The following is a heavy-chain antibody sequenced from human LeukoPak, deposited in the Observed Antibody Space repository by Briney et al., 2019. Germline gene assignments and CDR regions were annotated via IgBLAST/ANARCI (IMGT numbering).Heavy chain of an antibody. D-gene: IGHD1-26*01. J-gene: IGHJ4*02. CDR1: GFTVSIYW. CDR2: IISDGSST. V-gene: IGHV3-74*01. CDR3: ATSNWELPSPYDY. Sequence: GGSLRLSCEVSGFTVSIYWMHSVRHAPGKGLLCVSRIISDGSSTSYADSVKGRFTISRDNAKKTLYLQMDSLRDEDTAVYYCATSNWELPSPYDYWGQGTLVTVSS.